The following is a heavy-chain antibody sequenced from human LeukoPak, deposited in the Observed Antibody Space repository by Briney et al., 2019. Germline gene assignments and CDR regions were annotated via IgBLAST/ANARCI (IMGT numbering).Heavy chain of an antibody. J-gene: IGHJ4*02. Sequence: GGSQRLSCAASGFTFSDYAMNWVRQAPGKGLEWVSSISGDSTDIYYADSVMGRSTISRDNAKNSLYLQINSLRAEDTAIYYCARRGYSDSSGYDYWGQGTLVTVSS. CDR3: ARRGYSDSSGYDY. CDR1: GFTFSDYA. V-gene: IGHV3-21*01. D-gene: IGHD3-22*01. CDR2: ISGDSTDI.